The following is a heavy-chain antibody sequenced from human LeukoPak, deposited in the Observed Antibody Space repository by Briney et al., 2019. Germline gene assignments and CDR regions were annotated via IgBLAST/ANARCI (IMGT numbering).Heavy chain of an antibody. Sequence: ASVKVSCKASGYTFTSYYMHWVRQAPRQGLEWMGIINPSGGSTSYAQKFQGRVTMTRDTSTSTVYMELSSLRSEDTAVYYCARVSSGWHLVDYWGQGTLVTVSS. J-gene: IGHJ4*02. CDR2: INPSGGST. CDR3: ARVSSGWHLVDY. CDR1: GYTFTSYY. V-gene: IGHV1-46*01. D-gene: IGHD6-19*01.